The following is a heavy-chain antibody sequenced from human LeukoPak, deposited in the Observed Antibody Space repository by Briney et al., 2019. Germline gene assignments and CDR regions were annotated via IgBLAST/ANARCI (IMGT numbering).Heavy chain of an antibody. V-gene: IGHV1-8*01. CDR2: MNPNSGNT. CDR3: ARTDVAYCGGDCYQTGY. CDR1: GYTFTIYD. J-gene: IGHJ4*02. D-gene: IGHD2-21*01. Sequence: ASVKVSCKASGYTFTIYDINWVRQATGQRLEWMGWMNPNSGNTGYAQKFQGRVTMIRKTSISTAYMELSSLRSEDTAVYYCARTDVAYCGGDCYQTGYWGQGTLVTVSS.